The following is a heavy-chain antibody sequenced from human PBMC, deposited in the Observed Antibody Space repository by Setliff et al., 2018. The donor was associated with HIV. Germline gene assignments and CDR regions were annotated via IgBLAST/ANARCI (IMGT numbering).Heavy chain of an antibody. CDR1: GFTFSNY. J-gene: IGHJ4*02. CDR3: TRGED. D-gene: IGHD1-26*01. V-gene: IGHV3-48*03. Sequence: GGSLRLSCVVSGFTFSNYKNYEMHWVRQAPGKGLEWLSYISSSGSPIYYADSVKGRFMSSRDTTKTSFYLQMNSLRAEDTGVYYCTRGEDWGQGTLVTVSS. CDR2: ISSSGSPI.